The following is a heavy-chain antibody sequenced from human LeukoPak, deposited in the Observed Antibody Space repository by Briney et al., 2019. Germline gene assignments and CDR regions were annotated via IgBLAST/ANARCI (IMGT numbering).Heavy chain of an antibody. V-gene: IGHV4-30-4*01. CDR2: IYYSGST. CDR1: GGSISSGDYY. CDR3: ARDGYSYGYRIFDY. J-gene: IGHJ4*02. Sequence: SQTLSLTCTVSGGSISSGDYYWSWIRQPPGKGLERIGYIYYSGSTYYNPSLKSRVTISVDTSKNQFSLKLSSVTAADTAVYYCARDGYSYGYRIFDYWGQGTLVTVSS. D-gene: IGHD5-18*01.